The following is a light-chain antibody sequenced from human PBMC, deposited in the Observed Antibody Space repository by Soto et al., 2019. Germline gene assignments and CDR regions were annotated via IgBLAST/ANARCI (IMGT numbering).Light chain of an antibody. CDR2: DVI. CDR3: SSYSTSSTYV. CDR1: SSDVGGYNY. Sequence: QSALTQPASVSGSPGQSITISSTGTSSDVGGYNYVSWYQQHPGKAPKLMIYDVINRPSGVSNRFSGSKSGNTASLTISGLQAEDEADYYCSSYSTSSTYVFGTGTKLTVL. J-gene: IGLJ1*01. V-gene: IGLV2-14*01.